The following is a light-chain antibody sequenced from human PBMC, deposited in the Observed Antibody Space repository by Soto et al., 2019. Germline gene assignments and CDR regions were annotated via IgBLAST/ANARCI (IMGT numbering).Light chain of an antibody. CDR2: EVS. V-gene: IGKV2D-29*02. CDR1: QSLLHITGETF. CDR3: MQSKQLPPT. Sequence: DVVMTQTPLSLSVAPGQPASISCKSSQSLLHITGETFLFWYLQKPGQSPQLLIYEVSTRVSVVPDRFSGSGSGTDFTLAISRVETEDVGIYYCMQSKQLPPTFGQGTRLGIE. J-gene: IGKJ5*01.